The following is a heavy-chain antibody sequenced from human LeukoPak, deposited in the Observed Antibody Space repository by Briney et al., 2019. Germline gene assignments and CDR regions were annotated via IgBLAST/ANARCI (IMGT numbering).Heavy chain of an antibody. D-gene: IGHD3-22*01. Sequence: ASVTISCKASGYTFTSYYMYWVRQAPGQGLEWMGLINPSGGSTNYAQKFQGRVTMTRDTSTSTVYMELSSLRSGDTAVYYCARDQGVVFTEGRVLGPRGFDYWGQGTLVTVSS. CDR2: INPSGGST. J-gene: IGHJ4*02. V-gene: IGHV1-46*01. CDR3: ARDQGVVFTEGRVLGPRGFDY. CDR1: GYTFTSYY.